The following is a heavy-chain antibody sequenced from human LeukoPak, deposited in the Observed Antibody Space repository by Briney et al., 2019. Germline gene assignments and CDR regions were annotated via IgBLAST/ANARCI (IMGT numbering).Heavy chain of an antibody. CDR3: ARLAVAGTPDDY. D-gene: IGHD6-19*01. Sequence: ASVKVSCKASGYTFTSYDINWVRQATGQGLEWMGWMNPNSGNTGYAQKFQGRVTMTRDTSISTAYMELSSLRPEDTAVYYCARLAVAGTPDDYWGQGTLVTVSS. CDR2: MNPNSGNT. V-gene: IGHV1-8*01. J-gene: IGHJ4*02. CDR1: GYTFTSYD.